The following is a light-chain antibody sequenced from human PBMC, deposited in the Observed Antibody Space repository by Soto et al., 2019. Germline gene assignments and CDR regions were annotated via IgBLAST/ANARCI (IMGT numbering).Light chain of an antibody. V-gene: IGKV3-11*01. CDR1: QSVSSY. CDR2: DAS. Sequence: EIVLTQSPATLSLSPGERATLSCRASQSVSSYLAWYQQKPGQAPRLLIYDASNRATGIPARFSGSGSGTDFTLTISSLEPKDFAVYYCQQRSNWRHTFGHGTKLEIK. CDR3: QQRSNWRHT. J-gene: IGKJ2*01.